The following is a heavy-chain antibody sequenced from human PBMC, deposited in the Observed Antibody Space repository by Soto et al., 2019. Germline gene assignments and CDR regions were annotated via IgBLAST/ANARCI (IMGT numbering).Heavy chain of an antibody. D-gene: IGHD6-13*01. CDR3: ARHPERIAQIGWFDP. Sequence: RGSLRHSCAASGFTFRSYSMNWVRQAPGKGLEWVSYISSSSSTIYYADSVKGRFTISRDNAKNSLYLQMNSLRAEDTAVYYCARHPERIAQIGWFDPWGQGT. J-gene: IGHJ5*02. CDR2: ISSSSSTI. CDR1: GFTFRSYS. V-gene: IGHV3-48*01.